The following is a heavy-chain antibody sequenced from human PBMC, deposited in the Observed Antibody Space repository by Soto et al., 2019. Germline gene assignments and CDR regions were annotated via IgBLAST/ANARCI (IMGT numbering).Heavy chain of an antibody. CDR2: IYWDADK. V-gene: IGHV2-5*02. J-gene: IGHJ5*02. D-gene: IGHD3-16*01. CDR1: GFSLSTTGVG. CDR3: AQRLRNWGLGRERAIYFET. Sequence: QITLKESGPTLVRPTQTLTLTCTFSGFSLSTTGVGVGWLRHPPGTALQWLALIYWDADKRYSPALNRRLTITKDTSKNVVFLTMSNMHPVDTATYYFAQRLRNWGLGRERAIYFETWCQGTLVTVSS.